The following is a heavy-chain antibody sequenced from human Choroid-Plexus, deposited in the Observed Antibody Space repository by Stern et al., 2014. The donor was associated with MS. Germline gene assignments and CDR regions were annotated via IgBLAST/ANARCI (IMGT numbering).Heavy chain of an antibody. CDR1: GYILTGYY. Sequence: QVQLGQSGAEVKKPGASVKVSCKTSGYILTGYYIHWVRQAPGQGLEWMAWINPNTGGAKYAQKFQGRVTMSRDTSISTAYVELSSLTSDDTAVYYCARAQRGITIFGVVTDYYYLGMDVWGQGTTVTVSS. J-gene: IGHJ6*02. CDR3: ARAQRGITIFGVVTDYYYLGMDV. D-gene: IGHD3-3*01. V-gene: IGHV1-2*02. CDR2: INPNTGGA.